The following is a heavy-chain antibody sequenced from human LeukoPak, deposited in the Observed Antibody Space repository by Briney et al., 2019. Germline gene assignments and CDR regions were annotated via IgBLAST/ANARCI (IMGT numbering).Heavy chain of an antibody. CDR2: IYHSGST. D-gene: IGHD6-19*01. CDR3: ARGRWLVPANWFDP. CDR1: GYSISSGYY. V-gene: IGHV4-38-2*02. J-gene: IGHJ5*02. Sequence: SETLSLTCTVSGYSISSGYYWGWIRQPPGKGLEWIGSIYHSGSTYYNPSLKSRVTMSVDTSKNQFSLKLSSVTAADTAVYYCARGRWLVPANWFDPWGQGPLVTVSS.